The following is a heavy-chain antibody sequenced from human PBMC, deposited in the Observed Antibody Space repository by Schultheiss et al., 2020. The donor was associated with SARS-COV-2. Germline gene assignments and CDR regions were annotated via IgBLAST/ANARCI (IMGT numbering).Heavy chain of an antibody. CDR1: GGSISTYY. J-gene: IGHJ5*01. Sequence: SETLSLTCTVSGGSISTYYWSWIRQPADKGLEWIGRVNPSGNTNHNAALRSRLTMSVDKSKNQFSLKLNSVTAADTATYYCARDQGSGWYDFWGQGTLVTVSS. D-gene: IGHD6-19*01. CDR3: ARDQGSGWYDF. V-gene: IGHV4-4*07. CDR2: VNPSGNT.